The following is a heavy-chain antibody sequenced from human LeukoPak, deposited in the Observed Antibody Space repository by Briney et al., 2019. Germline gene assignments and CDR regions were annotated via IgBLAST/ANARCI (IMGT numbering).Heavy chain of an antibody. D-gene: IGHD3-10*01. CDR3: ATDSARWELMYYFDY. CDR1: GFTFSSYA. Sequence: GGSLRLSCAASGFTFSSYAMSWVRQAPGRGLEWVSAISGSGGSTYYADSVKGRFTISRDNSNNMLFLQMSSLRAEDTAVYYCATDSARWELMYYFDYWGQGTLVTVSS. CDR2: ISGSGGST. J-gene: IGHJ4*02. V-gene: IGHV3-23*01.